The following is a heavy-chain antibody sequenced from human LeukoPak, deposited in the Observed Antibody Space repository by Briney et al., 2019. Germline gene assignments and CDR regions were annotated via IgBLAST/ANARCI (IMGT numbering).Heavy chain of an antibody. CDR3: SEGYFEPLDH. J-gene: IGHJ4*02. CDR1: GASVSSSH. D-gene: IGHD2/OR15-2a*01. CDR2: LSYTGKT. Sequence: SETLSLTCVVSGASVSSSHWNWIRQLPGKGLEWIGCLSYTGKTDYNPSLTSRVTMSLDTSKNQVSLKLRSLTAADTAIYYCSEGYFEPLDHWGQGTLVTVSS. V-gene: IGHV4-59*02.